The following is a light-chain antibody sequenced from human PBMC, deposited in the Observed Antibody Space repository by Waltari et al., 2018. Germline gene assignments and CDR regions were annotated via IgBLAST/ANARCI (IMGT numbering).Light chain of an antibody. CDR1: SSDIGAYNY. CDR3: SSYTNTVVV. CDR2: EVR. Sequence: QSALTQPASVSGSPGQSITISCTGSSSDIGAYNYVAWYQHFPDEAPKLLIYEVRNRPSGVSSRFSGSKSGNTASLTISGIQAEDEAHYYCSSYTNTVVVFGGGTKLTVL. V-gene: IGLV2-14*01. J-gene: IGLJ2*01.